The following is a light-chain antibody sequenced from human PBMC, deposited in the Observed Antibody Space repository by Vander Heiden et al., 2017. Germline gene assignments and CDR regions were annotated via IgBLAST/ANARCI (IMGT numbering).Light chain of an antibody. Sequence: IQLTQPPSSLSASVGDRVTITCRASQTVKNYVSWYQQKPGKAPKLLIYAASSLQSGVPSRFSGTRSGTDLTLTISSLQPEDIATYYCQQSYSTLWTFGQGTKVDIK. V-gene: IGKV1-39*01. CDR2: AAS. CDR1: QTVKNY. CDR3: QQSYSTLWT. J-gene: IGKJ1*01.